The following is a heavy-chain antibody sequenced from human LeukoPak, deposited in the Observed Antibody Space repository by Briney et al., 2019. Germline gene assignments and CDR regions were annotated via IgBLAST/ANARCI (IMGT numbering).Heavy chain of an antibody. Sequence: GSLRLSCAASGFTFSIYAMSWVRQAPGKGLEWVSLISGSGGGTYYANSVKGRFTISRDNSKNTLYLQMDSLRTEDTAVYYCAKERATTTTFDYWGQGTLITVSS. D-gene: IGHD1-26*01. CDR1: GFTFSIYA. CDR2: ISGSGGGT. CDR3: AKERATTTTFDY. V-gene: IGHV3-23*01. J-gene: IGHJ4*02.